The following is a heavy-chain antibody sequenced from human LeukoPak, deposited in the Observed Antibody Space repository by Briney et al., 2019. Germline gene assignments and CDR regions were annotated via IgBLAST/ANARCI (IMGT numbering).Heavy chain of an antibody. CDR3: ARGGIAAAGFDY. V-gene: IGHV3-66*01. D-gene: IGHD6-13*01. CDR1: GFTVSSNY. J-gene: IGHJ4*02. CDR2: IYSGGST. Sequence: GGSLRLSCAASGFTVSSNYMSWGRQTPRKGLEWGSVIYSGGSTYYADSVKGRFTLSRDNSKSTLYLQMNSLRAEDTAVYYCARGGIAAAGFDYWGQGTLVTVSS.